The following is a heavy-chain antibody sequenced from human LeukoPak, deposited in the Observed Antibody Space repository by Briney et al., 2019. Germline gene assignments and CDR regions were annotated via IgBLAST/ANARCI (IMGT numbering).Heavy chain of an antibody. CDR2: MNPNSGNT. V-gene: IGHV1-8*01. CDR3: ARVGLNDYGSGTYADY. CDR1: GYTFTSYD. Sequence: GASVKVSCKASGYTFTSYDINWVRQATGQGLEWMGWMNPNSGNTGYAQKFQGRVTMTRNTSISTAYMELSSLRSEDTAVYYCARVGLNDYGSGTYADYWGQGTLVTVSS. J-gene: IGHJ4*02. D-gene: IGHD3-10*01.